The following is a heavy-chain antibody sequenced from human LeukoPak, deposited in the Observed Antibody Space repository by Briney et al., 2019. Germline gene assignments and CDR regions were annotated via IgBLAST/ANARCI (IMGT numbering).Heavy chain of an antibody. D-gene: IGHD1-26*01. J-gene: IGHJ4*02. V-gene: IGHV3-66*02. CDR2: SGGST. Sequence: GRSMSLARPGSVISVSHNYLHRVHQAPGKGLEWLSVSGGSTYYADSVKGRFPISRDNSKNTLYLQMNSLRAEDTAVYYCTRDRDSGSHYGYWGQGTLVIVSS. CDR1: VISVSHNY. CDR3: TRDRDSGSHYGY.